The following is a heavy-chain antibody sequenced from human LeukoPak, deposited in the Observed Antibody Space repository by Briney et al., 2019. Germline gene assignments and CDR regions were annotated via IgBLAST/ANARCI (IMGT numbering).Heavy chain of an antibody. CDR1: GGSFSGYY. D-gene: IGHD5-24*01. J-gene: IGHJ4*02. Sequence: SETLSLTCAVYGGSFSGYYWSWIRQPPGKGLEWIGEINHSGGTNYNPSLKSRVTISVDTSKNQFSLKLSSVTAADTAVYYCAIAVEMATTRFDYWGQGTLVTVSS. CDR2: INHSGGT. CDR3: AIAVEMATTRFDY. V-gene: IGHV4-34*01.